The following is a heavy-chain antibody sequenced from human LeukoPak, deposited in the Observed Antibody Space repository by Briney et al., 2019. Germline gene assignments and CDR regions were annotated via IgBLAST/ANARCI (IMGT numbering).Heavy chain of an antibody. Sequence: SETLSLTCTVSGGSISSYYWSWIRQPPGKGLEWIGYIYYSGSTNYNPSLKSRVTTSVDTSKNQFSLKLSSVTAADTAVYYCARADLFCSGGSCYFPFDYWGQGTLVTVSS. J-gene: IGHJ4*02. CDR1: GGSISSYY. CDR3: ARADLFCSGGSCYFPFDY. V-gene: IGHV4-59*01. CDR2: IYYSGST. D-gene: IGHD2-15*01.